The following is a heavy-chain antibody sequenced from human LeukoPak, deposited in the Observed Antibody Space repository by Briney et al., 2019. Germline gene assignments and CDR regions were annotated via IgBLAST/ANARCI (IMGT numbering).Heavy chain of an antibody. Sequence: GGSPRLSCVASGVTFSSYAMSWVRQAPGKGREWVSAISGSGGSTYYADSVQGRFTISRDNSKNTLYLQMNSLRAEDTAVYYCAKDLGTADYWGQGTLVTVSS. CDR1: GVTFSSYA. CDR3: AKDLGTADY. J-gene: IGHJ4*02. D-gene: IGHD1-1*01. CDR2: ISGSGGST. V-gene: IGHV3-23*01.